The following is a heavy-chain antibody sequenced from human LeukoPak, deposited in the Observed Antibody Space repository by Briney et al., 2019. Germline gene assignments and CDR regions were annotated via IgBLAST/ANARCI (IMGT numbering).Heavy chain of an antibody. J-gene: IGHJ4*02. CDR2: INPSGGST. CDR3: ARAPGGGTFDY. Sequence: ASVKVSCKASGYTFTGYYMHWVRQAPGQGLEWMGIINPSGGSTSYAQKFQGRVTMTRDTSTSTVYMELSSLRSEDTAVYYCARAPGGGTFDYWGQGTLVTVSS. D-gene: IGHD2-15*01. CDR1: GYTFTGYY. V-gene: IGHV1-46*01.